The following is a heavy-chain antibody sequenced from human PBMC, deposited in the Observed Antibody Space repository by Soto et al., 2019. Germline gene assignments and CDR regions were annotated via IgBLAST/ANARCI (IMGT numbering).Heavy chain of an antibody. V-gene: IGHV1-69*13. Sequence: GASVKVSCKASGGTFSSYAISWVRQAPGQGLEWMGGIIPIFGTANYAQKFQGRVTITADESTSTAYMELSSLRSEDTAVYYCARNYDSSGYYYNAFDYWGQGTLVTGSS. CDR1: GGTFSSYA. CDR3: ARNYDSSGYYYNAFDY. D-gene: IGHD3-22*01. CDR2: IIPIFGTA. J-gene: IGHJ4*02.